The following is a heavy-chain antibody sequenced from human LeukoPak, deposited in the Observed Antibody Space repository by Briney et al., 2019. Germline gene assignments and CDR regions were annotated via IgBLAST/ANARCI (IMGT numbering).Heavy chain of an antibody. CDR1: GGSFSGYY. D-gene: IGHD2-2*01. CDR3: ARLEYCSSTSCSPYFDY. J-gene: IGHJ4*02. V-gene: IGHV4-39*01. Sequence: SETLSLTCAVYGGSFSGYYWGWIRQPPGKGLEWIGSIYYSGSTYYNPSLKSRVTISVDTSKNQFSLKLSSVTAADTAVYYCARLEYCSSTSCSPYFDYWGQGTLVTVSS. CDR2: IYYSGST.